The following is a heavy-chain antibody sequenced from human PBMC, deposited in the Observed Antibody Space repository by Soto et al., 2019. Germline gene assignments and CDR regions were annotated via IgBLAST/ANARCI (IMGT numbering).Heavy chain of an antibody. CDR2: IYNSGST. CDR3: TRDATPPNWFHP. V-gene: IGHV4-61*01. J-gene: IGHJ5*02. CDR1: GDSVSSSTYS. D-gene: IGHD1-26*01. Sequence: SETLSLTCPVSGDSVSSSTYSWSWIRQPPGKGLEWIGYIYNSGSTNYNPSLKSRVTISVDTSKNQFFLKLSSVTAADTAVYYCTRDATPPNWFHPWGQGTPVTVS.